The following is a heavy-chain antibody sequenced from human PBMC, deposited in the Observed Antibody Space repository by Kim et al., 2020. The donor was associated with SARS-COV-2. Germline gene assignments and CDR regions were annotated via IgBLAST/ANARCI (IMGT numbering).Heavy chain of an antibody. J-gene: IGHJ5*02. Sequence: SETLSLTCTVSGGSISSYYWSWIRQPPGKGLEWIGYIYYSGSTNYNPSLKSRVTISVDTSKNQFSLKLSSVTAADTAVYYCARAGLWFGELLGGWFDPWGQGTLVTVSS. CDR1: GGSISSYY. D-gene: IGHD3-10*01. V-gene: IGHV4-59*01. CDR2: IYYSGST. CDR3: ARAGLWFGELLGGWFDP.